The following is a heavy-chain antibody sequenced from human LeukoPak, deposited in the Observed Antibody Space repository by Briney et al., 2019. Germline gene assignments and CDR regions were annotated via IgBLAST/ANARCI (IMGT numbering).Heavy chain of an antibody. V-gene: IGHV4-59*06. CDR1: GGSISSYY. CDR3: ARSKKRGVTIDY. Sequence: SETLSLTCTVSGGSISSYYWSWIRQPPGKGLEWIGYIYYSGSTYYNPSLKSRVTISVDTSKNQFSLKLSSVTAADTAVYYCARSKKRGVTIDYWGREPWSPSPQ. CDR2: IYYSGST. J-gene: IGHJ4*02. D-gene: IGHD3-10*01.